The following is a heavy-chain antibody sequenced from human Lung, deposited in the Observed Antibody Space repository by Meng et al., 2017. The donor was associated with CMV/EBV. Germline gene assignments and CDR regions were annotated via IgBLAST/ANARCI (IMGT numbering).Heavy chain of an antibody. CDR2: IIPVFAIA. CDR3: ARDRTGDCSSTSCYNYYYYYGMDF. V-gene: IGHV1-69*05. CDR1: GGTFSSYA. Sequence: SVXVSXXASGGTFSSYAFSWVRQAPGQGLEWMGGIIPVFAIANYAQKFQGRITITTDESMSTAYMELSSLRSEDTAVYYCARDRTGDCSSTSCYNYYYYYGMDFWGQGXTVTVSS. D-gene: IGHD2-2*02. J-gene: IGHJ6*02.